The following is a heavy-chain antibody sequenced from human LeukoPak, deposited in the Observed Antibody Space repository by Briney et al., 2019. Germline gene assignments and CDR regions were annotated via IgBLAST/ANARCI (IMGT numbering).Heavy chain of an antibody. CDR1: GYTFAGYY. CDR3: ASTLRNYHDSSGYFDY. J-gene: IGHJ4*02. V-gene: IGHV1-2*02. D-gene: IGHD3-22*01. CDR2: INPNSGGT. Sequence: GASVKVSCKASGYTFAGYYMHWVRQAPGQGLEWMGWINPNSGGTNYAQKSQGRVTMTRDTSISTAYMELSRLRSDDTAVYYCASTLRNYHDSSGYFDYWGQGTLVTVSS.